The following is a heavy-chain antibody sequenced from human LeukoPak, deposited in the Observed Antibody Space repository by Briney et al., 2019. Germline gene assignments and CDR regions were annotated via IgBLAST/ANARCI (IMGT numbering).Heavy chain of an antibody. J-gene: IGHJ4*02. V-gene: IGHV5-51*01. CDR3: AKIDRQYCSRSSCYALDY. D-gene: IGHD2-2*01. CDR2: IYPGDSDT. Sequence: GESLKISCKGFGYDLHTDWIGWVRQMPGQGLEWMGLIYPGDSDTRYSPSFQGQVTISADKSINTAYLEWDSLKASDTAIYYCAKIDRQYCSRSSCYALDYWGQGTQVTVSS. CDR1: GYDLHTDW.